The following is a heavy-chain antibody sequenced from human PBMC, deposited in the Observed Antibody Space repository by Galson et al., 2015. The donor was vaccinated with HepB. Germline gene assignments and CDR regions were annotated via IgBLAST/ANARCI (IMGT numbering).Heavy chain of an antibody. Sequence: SLRLSCAASGFTFSRSWMHWVRQGPGKGLVWVSRINSAGSSTIYADSVKGRFAISRDNAKNTLYLHMNSLRAEDTAIYYCAREEIAGMVRGYGMDVWGQGTTVTVSS. CDR2: INSAGSST. V-gene: IGHV3-74*01. CDR3: AREEIAGMVRGYGMDV. D-gene: IGHD3-10*01. J-gene: IGHJ6*02. CDR1: GFTFSRSW.